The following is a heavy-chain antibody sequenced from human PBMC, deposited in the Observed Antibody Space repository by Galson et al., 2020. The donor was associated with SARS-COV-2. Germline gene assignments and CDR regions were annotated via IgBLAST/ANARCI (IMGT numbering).Heavy chain of an antibody. CDR3: AKDPRDNGIAAAGSFDY. CDR1: GITFSSYA. CDR2: ISGSGGST. D-gene: IGHD6-13*01. V-gene: IGHV3-23*01. J-gene: IGHJ4*02. Sequence: GGSLRLSCAASGITFSSYAMSWVRQAPGKGLEWVSAISGSGGSTYYADSVKGRFTISRDNSKNTLYLQMNSLRAEDTAVYYCAKDPRDNGIAAAGSFDYWGQGTLVTVSS.